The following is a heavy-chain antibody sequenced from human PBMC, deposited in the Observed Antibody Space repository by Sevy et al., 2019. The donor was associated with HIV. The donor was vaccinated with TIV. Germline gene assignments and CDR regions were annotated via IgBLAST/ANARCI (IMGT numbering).Heavy chain of an antibody. J-gene: IGHJ6*02. D-gene: IGHD2-2*01. V-gene: IGHV3-7*03. CDR3: ARDCSSTRCLWGMDV. CDR2: IKVDGSEK. CDR1: GFTFSRYW. Sequence: GGSLRLSCAASGFTFSRYWMSWVRQAPGKGLEWVANIKVDGSEKYYVDSVKGRFTISRDNAKNSLYLQMNSLRAEDTAVYYCARDCSSTRCLWGMDVRGQGTTVTVSS.